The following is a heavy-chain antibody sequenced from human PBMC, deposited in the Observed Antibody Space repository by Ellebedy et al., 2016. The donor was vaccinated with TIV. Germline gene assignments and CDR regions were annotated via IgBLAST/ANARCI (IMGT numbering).Heavy chain of an antibody. J-gene: IGHJ4*02. D-gene: IGHD1-1*01. Sequence: PGGSLRLSCAASGFTFSDYSMNRVRQAPGKGLEWVSSISSSGNYRYHGDSVKGRFTISRDNAKNSLYLQMNSLRAEDTDVYYCAREKSGHKWNDGFDSWGQGTLVTVSS. CDR3: AREKSGHKWNDGFDS. CDR1: GFTFSDYS. V-gene: IGHV3-21*03. CDR2: ISSSGNYR.